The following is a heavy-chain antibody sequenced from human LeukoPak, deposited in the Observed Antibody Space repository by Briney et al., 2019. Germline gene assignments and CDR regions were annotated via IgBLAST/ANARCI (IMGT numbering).Heavy chain of an antibody. Sequence: SETLSLTCTVSGGSNSSYYWSWIRQPPGKGLEWIGYIYYSGSTNYNPSLKSRVTISVDTSKNQFSLKLSSVTAADTAVYYCAGQYYYGSGSLDYWGQGTLVTVSS. J-gene: IGHJ4*02. CDR1: GGSNSSYY. CDR3: AGQYYYGSGSLDY. CDR2: IYYSGST. V-gene: IGHV4-59*08. D-gene: IGHD3-10*01.